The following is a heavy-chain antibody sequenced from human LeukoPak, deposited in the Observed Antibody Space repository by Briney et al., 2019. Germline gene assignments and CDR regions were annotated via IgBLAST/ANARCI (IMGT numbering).Heavy chain of an antibody. D-gene: IGHD2-15*01. CDR2: ISFDGSNK. J-gene: IGHJ4*02. Sequence: GGSLRLSCAASGFIFSNFAMHWVRQAPGKVLEWVALISFDGSNKYYADFVKGRFTISRDNSKDTLYLQMNSLRAEDTAVYYCSGYCSGDSRYLFYYWGQGTLVTVSS. CDR3: SGYCSGDSRYLFYY. CDR1: GFIFSNFA. V-gene: IGHV3-30-3*01.